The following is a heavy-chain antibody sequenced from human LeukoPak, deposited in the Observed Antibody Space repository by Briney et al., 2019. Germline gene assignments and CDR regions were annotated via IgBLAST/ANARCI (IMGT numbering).Heavy chain of an antibody. CDR2: IYYSGST. D-gene: IGHD3-9*01. J-gene: IGHJ4*02. Sequence: SETLSLTCTVSGGSISSYYWSWIRQPPGKGLEWIGYIYYSGSTNYNPSLKSRVTISVDTSENQFSLKLSSVTAADTAVYYCARRSYDILTGSYYFDYWGQGTLVTVSS. V-gene: IGHV4-59*01. CDR1: GGSISSYY. CDR3: ARRSYDILTGSYYFDY.